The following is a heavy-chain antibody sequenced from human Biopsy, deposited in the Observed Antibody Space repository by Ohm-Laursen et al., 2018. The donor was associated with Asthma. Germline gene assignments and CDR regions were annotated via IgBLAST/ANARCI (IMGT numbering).Heavy chain of an antibody. J-gene: IGHJ3*01. D-gene: IGHD3-9*01. CDR2: VNTGNGDT. Sequence: ASVKASCKVSGYNFISFAIHWVRQAPGQRLEWMGWVNTGNGDTKYSQKFQGRVTITRDTSASTAYMEPRSLRSEDTATYYCARTYYDFLTGQVKDVFGVWGQGTMVTVSS. CDR1: GYNFISFA. V-gene: IGHV1-3*04. CDR3: ARTYYDFLTGQVKDVFGV.